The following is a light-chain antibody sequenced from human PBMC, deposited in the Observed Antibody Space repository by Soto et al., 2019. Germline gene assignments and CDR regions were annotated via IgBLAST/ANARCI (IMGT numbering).Light chain of an antibody. J-gene: IGKJ2*01. Sequence: EIVLTQSPGTLSLSPGERATLSCRASQSVSSSYLAWYQQKPGQPPKLLIYWASTRESGVPDRFSGSGSGTDFTLTISSLQAEDVAVYYCQQYYSTPPMYTFGQGTKLEIK. V-gene: IGKV4-1*01. CDR3: QQYYSTPPMYT. CDR1: QSVSSSY. CDR2: WAS.